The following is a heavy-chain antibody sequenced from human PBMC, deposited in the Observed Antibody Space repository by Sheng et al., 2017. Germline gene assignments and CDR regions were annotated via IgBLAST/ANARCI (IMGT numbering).Heavy chain of an antibody. V-gene: IGHV3-48*03. CDR1: GFTFSGYQ. J-gene: IGHJ3*02. Sequence: EVQLVESGGGLVLPGGSLRLSCAASGFTFSGYQMSWVRQAPGKGLEWILHINSGGNHKYYADSVQGRFTISRDNAKNSLYLQMNSLRAEDTAVYYCARENDAFDIWGQGTMVTVSS. CDR3: ARENDAFDI. CDR2: INSGGNHK.